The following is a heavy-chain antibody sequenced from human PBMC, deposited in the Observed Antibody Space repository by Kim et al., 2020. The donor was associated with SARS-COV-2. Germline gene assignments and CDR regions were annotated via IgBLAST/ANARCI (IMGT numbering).Heavy chain of an antibody. CDR3: ARELKRGEVDVDY. Sequence: GGSLRLSCVGSGFTFHNHNIHWVRQAPGKGLLWVAAISLDGSNTLYTDSVKGRFATSRDNSKNMVYLQMSGLRAEDTAIYYCARELKRGEVDVDYWGQG. V-gene: IGHV3-33*05. J-gene: IGHJ4*02. D-gene: IGHD3-16*01. CDR2: ISLDGSNT. CDR1: GFTFHNHN.